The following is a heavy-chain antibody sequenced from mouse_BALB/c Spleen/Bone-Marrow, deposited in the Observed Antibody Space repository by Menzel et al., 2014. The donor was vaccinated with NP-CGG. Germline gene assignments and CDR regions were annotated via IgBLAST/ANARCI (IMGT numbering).Heavy chain of an antibody. CDR3: TRSGYGSHWFAY. V-gene: IGHV1S81*02. J-gene: IGHJ3*01. CDR1: GYTFTSYY. D-gene: IGHD2-10*02. CDR2: INPSNGGT. Sequence: VQLQQSGAELVKPGASVKLSCKASGYTFTSYYMYWVKQRPGQGLEWIGEINPSNGGTNFNEKFKSKATLTVDKSSNTAYMQLSSLTSEDSAVYYCTRSGYGSHWFAYWGQGTLVTVSA.